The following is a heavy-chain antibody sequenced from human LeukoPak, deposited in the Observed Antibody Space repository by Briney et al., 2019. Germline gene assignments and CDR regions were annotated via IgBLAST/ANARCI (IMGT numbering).Heavy chain of an antibody. V-gene: IGHV3-21*01. CDR1: GFTFSIYS. J-gene: IGHJ3*02. Sequence: GSLRLSCAASGFTFSIYSMDRVRQAPGKGLQWVSSISSSSSYIYYADSVKGRFTISRDNAKNSLYLQMNSRRGEDTAVYYCARGDGATPPDAFDIWGQGTMVTVSP. CDR2: ISSSSSYI. CDR3: ARGDGATPPDAFDI. D-gene: IGHD3-10*01.